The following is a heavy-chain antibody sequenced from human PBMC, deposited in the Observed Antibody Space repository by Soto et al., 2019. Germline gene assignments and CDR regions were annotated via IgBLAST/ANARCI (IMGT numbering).Heavy chain of an antibody. V-gene: IGHV4-34*01. Sequence: QVQLQQWGAGLLKPSETLSLTCAVYGGSFSGYYWSWIRQPPGKGLEWIGEINHSGSTNYNPSLKSRVPTSVDPSKNQFPLKLSSVPAADTAVYYCARRRRITIFGVDNWFDPWGQGTLVTVSS. CDR2: INHSGST. CDR1: GGSFSGYY. CDR3: ARRRRITIFGVDNWFDP. D-gene: IGHD3-3*01. J-gene: IGHJ5*02.